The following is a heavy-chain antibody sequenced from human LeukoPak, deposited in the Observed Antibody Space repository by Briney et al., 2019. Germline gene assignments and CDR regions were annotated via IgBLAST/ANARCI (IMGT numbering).Heavy chain of an antibody. D-gene: IGHD1-26*01. J-gene: IGHJ4*02. CDR2: IYPGDSDT. CDR1: GYTFTNYW. CDR3: ARHTRWELLIDN. Sequence: GESLKISCKGSGYTFTNYWIGWVRQLPGRGLEWMGIIYPGDSDTRYSPSFQGQVTISADKSINTAYLQWDSLKASDTAVYYCARHTRWELLIDNWGQGTLVIVSS. V-gene: IGHV5-51*01.